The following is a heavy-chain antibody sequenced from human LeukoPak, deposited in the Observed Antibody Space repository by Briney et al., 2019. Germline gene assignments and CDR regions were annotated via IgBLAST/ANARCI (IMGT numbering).Heavy chain of an antibody. J-gene: IGHJ4*02. V-gene: IGHV3-30*02. Sequence: GGSLRLSCAASGFTFSSYDMYWVRQAPGKGLDWVAFVRYDGSQKYYADSVKGRFTIPRDNSKDTLSLQMNSLRAEDTAVYYCVLKVRFDYWGQGTLVTVSS. CDR1: GFTFSSYD. CDR3: VLKVRFDY. D-gene: IGHD2-15*01. CDR2: VRYDGSQK.